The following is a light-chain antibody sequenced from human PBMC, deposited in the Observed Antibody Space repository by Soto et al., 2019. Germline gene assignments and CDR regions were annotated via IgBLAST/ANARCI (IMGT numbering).Light chain of an antibody. V-gene: IGKV1-39*01. Sequence: DMTQSPSSLSSSVLYTITITFLASQSITNYLNWYQQKPGKAPKLLIYAASSLQSGVPSRFSGGGSGTDFTLTISSLQPGDFATYYCQQSYSTLWTFGQGTKVDI. J-gene: IGKJ1*01. CDR1: QSITNY. CDR2: AAS. CDR3: QQSYSTLWT.